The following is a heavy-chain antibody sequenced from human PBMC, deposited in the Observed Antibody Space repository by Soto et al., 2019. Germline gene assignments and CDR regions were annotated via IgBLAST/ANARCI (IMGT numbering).Heavy chain of an antibody. CDR2: IYYSGST. J-gene: IGHJ4*02. CDR3: ARHWGFWADY. Sequence: QVQLQESGPGLVKPSETLSLTCTDSCGSISSYYWCWIRQPPGKGLEWIGYIYYSGSTNYNPSLKSRVTISVDTSKNQSSLKLSSVTAADTAVYYCARHWGFWADYWGQGTLVTVSS. D-gene: IGHD3-16*01. V-gene: IGHV4-59*08. CDR1: CGSISSYY.